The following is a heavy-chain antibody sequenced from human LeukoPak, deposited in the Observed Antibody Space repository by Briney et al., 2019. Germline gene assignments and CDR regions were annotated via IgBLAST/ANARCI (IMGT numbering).Heavy chain of an antibody. V-gene: IGHV1-2*02. CDR1: GYTFIDYT. CDR3: TRDSGSYYGWFDP. D-gene: IGHD1-26*01. CDR2: MDPNRGDT. Sequence: ASVKVSCKASGYTFIDYTIHWVRQAPGQGLEWMGWMDPNRGDTKYPWKFEGRVTLTRDTSIDTAYMGLSRLRSDDTAVYYCTRDSGSYYGWFDPWGQGTLVTVSS. J-gene: IGHJ5*02.